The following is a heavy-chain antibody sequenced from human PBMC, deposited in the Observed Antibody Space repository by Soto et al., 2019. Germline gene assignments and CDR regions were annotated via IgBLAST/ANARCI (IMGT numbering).Heavy chain of an antibody. J-gene: IGHJ6*03. CDR1: GFSFGDSA. CDR3: AVMNRQFRPLTEPTENGMDV. Sequence: ELVQSGPEAREPVTSVKVSCRACGFSFGDSAVQWVRQGRGQRLEWIGWLVVVNANTNDAPRFEGRVILTRDASTSTSHMKLTSLSSDDTAVYFCAVMNRQFRPLTEPTENGMDVWGEGTTVTVTS. CDR2: LVVVNANT. V-gene: IGHV1-58*01. D-gene: IGHD2-8*01.